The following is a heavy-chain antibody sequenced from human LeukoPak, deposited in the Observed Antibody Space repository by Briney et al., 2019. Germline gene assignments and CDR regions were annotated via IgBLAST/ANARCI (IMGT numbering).Heavy chain of an antibody. CDR2: ITSSGGGT. CDR3: VKDHVGIVSIFDY. Sequence: GGSLRLSCAASGFTFSSFAMSWVRQAPGKGLEWVSGITSSGGGTKFADSVKGRFTISRDNSKNSLYLQMNSLRAEDTAVHYCVKDHVGIVSIFDYWGQGTLVTVSS. V-gene: IGHV3-23*01. J-gene: IGHJ4*02. D-gene: IGHD7-27*01. CDR1: GFTFSSFA.